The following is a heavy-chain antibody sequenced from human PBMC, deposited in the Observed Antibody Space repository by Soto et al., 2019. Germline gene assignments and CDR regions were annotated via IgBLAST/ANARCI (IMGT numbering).Heavy chain of an antibody. V-gene: IGHV3-7*01. Sequence: EVQVVESGGGLVQPGGSLRLSCAASGFTFSSSWMSWVRQAPGKGLEWVANIKEDGSEKNYVDSVKGQFTISRDTAKNSLYLQLNSLRAEDTAVYYCARERYYYASGDYWGQGTLVTVSS. J-gene: IGHJ4*02. CDR1: GFTFSSSW. CDR2: IKEDGSEK. D-gene: IGHD3-10*01. CDR3: ARERYYYASGDY.